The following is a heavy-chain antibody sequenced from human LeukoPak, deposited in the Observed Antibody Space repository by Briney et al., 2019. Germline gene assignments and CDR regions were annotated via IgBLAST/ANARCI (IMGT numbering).Heavy chain of an antibody. Sequence: PGGSLRLSCAASGFTFSSYAMHWVRQAPGKGLEWVAVISYDGSNKYYADSVKGRFTISRDNSKNTLYLQMNSLRAEDTAVYYCAREVDPRDIVATIMGGDYGGIDYWGQGTLVTVSS. D-gene: IGHD5-12*01. CDR3: AREVDPRDIVATIMGGDYGGIDY. V-gene: IGHV3-30*04. J-gene: IGHJ4*02. CDR2: ISYDGSNK. CDR1: GFTFSSYA.